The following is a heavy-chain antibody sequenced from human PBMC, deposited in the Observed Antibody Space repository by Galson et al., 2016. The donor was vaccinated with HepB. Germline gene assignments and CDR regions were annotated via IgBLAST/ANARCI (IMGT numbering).Heavy chain of an antibody. V-gene: IGHV1-69*13. J-gene: IGHJ3*02. Sequence: SVKVSCKASGGTFSSYAISWVRQAPGQGLEWMGGIIPKFGPAKNTQNLQGRVAITADESTNTVYMELSSLISEDTAVYYCARGQGEWLLHDALDIWGQGTMVTVSS. D-gene: IGHD3-22*01. CDR3: ARGQGEWLLHDALDI. CDR1: GGTFSSYA. CDR2: IIPKFGPA.